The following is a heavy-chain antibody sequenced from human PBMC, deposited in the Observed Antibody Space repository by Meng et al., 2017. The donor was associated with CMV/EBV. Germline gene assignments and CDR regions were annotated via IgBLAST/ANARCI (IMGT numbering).Heavy chain of an antibody. D-gene: IGHD6-6*01. J-gene: IGHJ6*02. V-gene: IGHV3-48*03. Sequence: TLSLTCAASGFTFSSYEMNWVRQAPGKGLEWVSYISSSGSTIYYADSVKGRFTISRDNAKNSLYLQMNSLRAEDTAVYYCARDLLAARRGYYYGMDVWGQGTTVTVSS. CDR3: ARDLLAARRGYYYGMDV. CDR2: ISSSGSTI. CDR1: GFTFSSYE.